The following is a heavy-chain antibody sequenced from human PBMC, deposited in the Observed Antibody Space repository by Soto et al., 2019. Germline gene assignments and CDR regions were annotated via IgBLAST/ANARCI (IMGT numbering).Heavy chain of an antibody. V-gene: IGHV1-18*01. D-gene: IGHD4-17*01. Sequence: ASVKVSCKASGYTFTSYGISWVRQAPGQGLEWMGWISAYNGNTNYAQKLQGRVTMTTDTSTSTAYMELRSLRSDDTAVYYCARDRAPGADPEEYFKHWGQGTLVTVTS. J-gene: IGHJ1*01. CDR1: GYTFTSYG. CDR3: ARDRAPGADPEEYFKH. CDR2: ISAYNGNT.